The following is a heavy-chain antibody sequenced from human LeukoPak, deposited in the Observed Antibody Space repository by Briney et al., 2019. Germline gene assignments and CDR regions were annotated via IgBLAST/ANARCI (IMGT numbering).Heavy chain of an antibody. V-gene: IGHV3-30*03. D-gene: IGHD5-18*01. Sequence: GGSLRLSCAASGFTFSSYGMHWVRQAPGKGLEWMAVISYDGSNKYYADSVKGRFTISRDNSKNTLYLQMNSLRVEDTAVYYCASDREDTANLHYFDYWGQGTLVTVSS. CDR1: GFTFSSYG. J-gene: IGHJ4*02. CDR2: ISYDGSNK. CDR3: ASDREDTANLHYFDY.